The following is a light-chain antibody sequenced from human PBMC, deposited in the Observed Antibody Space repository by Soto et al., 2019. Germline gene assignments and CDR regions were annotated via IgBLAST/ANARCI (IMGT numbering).Light chain of an antibody. Sequence: IVLRQSPGTLSLSPGERATLSFMSSQIVSSTYLAWYQQIPGQAPRLLIYGASGRATGIPDRFSGSGSGADFSLTISRLEPEDFAVYYCQQYGSSPWTFGQGTKVDIK. V-gene: IGKV3-20*01. CDR3: QQYGSSPWT. CDR2: GAS. J-gene: IGKJ1*01. CDR1: QIVSSTY.